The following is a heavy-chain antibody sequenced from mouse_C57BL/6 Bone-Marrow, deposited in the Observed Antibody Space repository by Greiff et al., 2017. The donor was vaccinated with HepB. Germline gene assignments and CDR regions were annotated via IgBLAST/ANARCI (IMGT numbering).Heavy chain of an antibody. V-gene: IGHV14-4*01. CDR1: GFNIKDDY. J-gene: IGHJ2*01. Sequence: EVQLQQSGAELVRPGASVKLSCTASGFNIKDDYMHWVKQRHEQGLEWIGWIDPENGDTEYASKFQGKATITADTSSNTAYLQLSSLTSEDTAVYYCTTGSADYWGQGTTLTVSS. CDR2: IDPENGDT. D-gene: IGHD3-2*02. CDR3: TTGSADY.